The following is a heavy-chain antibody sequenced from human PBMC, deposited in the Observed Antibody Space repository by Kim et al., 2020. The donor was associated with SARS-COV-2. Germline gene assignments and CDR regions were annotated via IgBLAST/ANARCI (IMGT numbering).Heavy chain of an antibody. J-gene: IGHJ6*02. D-gene: IGHD7-27*01. CDR3: ARGPPGWGYRLDV. Sequence: YADSVEGRFTISRDKSKNTLYLQMNSLRAEDTAVYYCARGPPGWGYRLDVWGQGTTVTVSS. V-gene: IGHV3-33*01.